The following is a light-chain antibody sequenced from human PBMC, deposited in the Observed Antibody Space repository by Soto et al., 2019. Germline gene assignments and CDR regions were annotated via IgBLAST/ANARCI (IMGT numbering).Light chain of an antibody. CDR1: QSVSSSY. CDR2: GAS. V-gene: IGKV3-20*01. Sequence: EIVLTQSPGTLSLSPGERATLSCRASQSVSSSYLSWYQQKPGQAPRLLIYGASSRATGIPDRFSGSGSGTDFTLTISRLEPDDVAVYYCQQYGSSPLTFAGGPKVDVK. CDR3: QQYGSSPLT. J-gene: IGKJ4*01.